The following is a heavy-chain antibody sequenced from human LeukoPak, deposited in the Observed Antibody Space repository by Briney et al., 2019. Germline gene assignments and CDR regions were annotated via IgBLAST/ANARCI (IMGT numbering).Heavy chain of an antibody. CDR1: GGSISSSSYY. J-gene: IGHJ4*02. V-gene: IGHV4-39*07. D-gene: IGHD3-22*01. CDR3: AVGHYYHSSGYLFDS. CDR2: IYYSGST. Sequence: SETLSLTCTVSGGSISSSSYYWGWIRQPPGKGLEWIGSIYYSGSTYYNPSLKSRVTISVDTSKNQFSLKLSSVPAADTAVYYCAVGHYYHSSGYLFDSWGQGTLVTVSS.